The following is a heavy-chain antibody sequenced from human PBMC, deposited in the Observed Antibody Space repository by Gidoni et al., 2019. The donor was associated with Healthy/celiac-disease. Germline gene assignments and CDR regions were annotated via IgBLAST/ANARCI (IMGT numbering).Heavy chain of an antibody. D-gene: IGHD2-2*01. Sequence: QVQLVQSGAEVKKPGSSVKVSCKASGGTFSSHDISWVRQAPGQGLEWMGGIIPIFGTANYAQKFQGRVTITADESTSTAYMELSSLRSEDTAVYYCARSLVVPAAMGTHFFDYWGQGTLVTVSS. V-gene: IGHV1-69*01. CDR3: ARSLVVPAAMGTHFFDY. J-gene: IGHJ4*02. CDR2: IIPIFGTA. CDR1: GGTFSSHD.